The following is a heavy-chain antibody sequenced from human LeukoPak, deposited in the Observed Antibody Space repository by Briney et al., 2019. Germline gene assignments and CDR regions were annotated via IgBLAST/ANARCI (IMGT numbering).Heavy chain of an antibody. V-gene: IGHV4-34*01. CDR2: INHSGST. D-gene: IGHD6-13*01. J-gene: IGHJ5*02. CDR1: GGSFSSYY. Sequence: SETLSLTCAVYGGSFSSYYWSWIRQPPGKGLEWIGEINHSGSTNYNPSLKSRVTISVDKSKNQFSLKLSSVTAADTAVYYCARGKKQQLVLGWFDPWGQGTLVTVSS. CDR3: ARGKKQQLVLGWFDP.